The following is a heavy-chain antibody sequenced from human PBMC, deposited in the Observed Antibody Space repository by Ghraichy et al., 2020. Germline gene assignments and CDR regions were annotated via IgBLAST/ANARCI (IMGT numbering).Heavy chain of an antibody. Sequence: SETLSLTCTVSGGSINSNSYYWGWIRQPPGKGLEWIGSIYYSGSTYYNTSLKSRVTISVDTSKNQFSLKLSSVTAADTAVYYCARLHGRATTGTHSYYYGMAVWGQGTTVTVSS. J-gene: IGHJ6*02. CDR2: IYYSGST. D-gene: IGHD6-13*01. CDR3: ARLHGRATTGTHSYYYGMAV. CDR1: GGSINSNSYY. V-gene: IGHV4-39*01.